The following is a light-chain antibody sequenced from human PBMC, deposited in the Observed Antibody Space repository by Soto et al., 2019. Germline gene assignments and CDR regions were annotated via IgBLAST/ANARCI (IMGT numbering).Light chain of an antibody. J-gene: IGLJ2*01. CDR1: NIGSKN. V-gene: IGLV3-9*01. CDR3: QVWDSSPV. CDR2: RDS. Sequence: SYELTKPLSVSVALGQTARITCGGNNIGSKNVHWYQQKPGQSPVLVIYRDSNRPSGIPERFSGSNSGNTATLTISRAQAGDEADYYCQVWDSSPVFGGGTKLTVL.